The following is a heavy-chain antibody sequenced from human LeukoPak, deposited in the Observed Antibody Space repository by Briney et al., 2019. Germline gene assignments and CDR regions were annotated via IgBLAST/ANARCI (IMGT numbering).Heavy chain of an antibody. CDR3: ARVRREMKRSLGRTTEYSYCYYMDV. J-gene: IGHJ6*03. D-gene: IGHD1/OR15-1a*01. V-gene: IGHV3-7*01. CDR2: IKQDGSEK. Sequence: GGSLRLSCAASGFTFSSYWMSWVRQAPGKGLEWVANIKQDGSEKYYVDSVKGRFTISRDNAKNSLYLQMNSLRAEDTAVYYCARVRREMKRSLGRTTEYSYCYYMDVWGKGTTVTVSS. CDR1: GFTFSSYW.